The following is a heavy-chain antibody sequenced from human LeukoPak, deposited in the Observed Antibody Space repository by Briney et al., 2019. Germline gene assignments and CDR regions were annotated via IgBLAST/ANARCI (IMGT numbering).Heavy chain of an antibody. J-gene: IGHJ6*03. Sequence: TGGSLRLSCAASGFTFSSYAMRWVRQAPGKGLEWVAVISYDGSNKYYADSVKGRFTISRDNSKNTLYLQMNSPRAEDTAVYYCARGSIVVVPAAKGYMDVWGKGTTVTISS. CDR1: GFTFSSYA. V-gene: IGHV3-30-3*01. CDR2: ISYDGSNK. CDR3: ARGSIVVVPAAKGYMDV. D-gene: IGHD2-2*01.